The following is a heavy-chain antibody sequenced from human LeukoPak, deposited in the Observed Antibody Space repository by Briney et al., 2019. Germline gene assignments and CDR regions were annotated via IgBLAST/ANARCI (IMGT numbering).Heavy chain of an antibody. CDR2: ITYDGSNK. J-gene: IGHJ4*02. CDR1: GFTFSSYG. D-gene: IGHD6-19*01. V-gene: IGHV3-30*03. Sequence: GRSLRLSCAASGFTFSSYGMHWVRQAPGKGLEWVAVITYDGSNKYYADSVKGRFTISRDNSKNTLYLQMNSLRAEDTAVYYCARASSDWSFSYYFDYWGQGTLVTVSS. CDR3: ARASSDWSFSYYFDY.